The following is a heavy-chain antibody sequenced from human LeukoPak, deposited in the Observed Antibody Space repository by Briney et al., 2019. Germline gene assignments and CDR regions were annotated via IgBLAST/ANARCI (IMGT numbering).Heavy chain of an antibody. J-gene: IGHJ4*02. V-gene: IGHV1-69*13. Sequence: GASVKVSCKASGGTFSSYAISWVRQAPGQGLEWMGGIIPIFGTANYAQKFQGRVTITADESTSTAYMELSSLRSEDTAVYYCARASDYVWGSYPTDYWGQGTLVTVSS. D-gene: IGHD3-16*02. CDR3: ARASDYVWGSYPTDY. CDR1: GGTFSSYA. CDR2: IIPIFGTA.